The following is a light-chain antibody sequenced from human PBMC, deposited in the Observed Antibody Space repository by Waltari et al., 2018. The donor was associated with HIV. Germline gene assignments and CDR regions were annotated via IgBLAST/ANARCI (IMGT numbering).Light chain of an antibody. Sequence: VVLTQAPSTLSVSLGEGASLSCRATQNITNKVGWYQQKAGQAPRLLIHDASRRATAIPDRFSGSGSGTEFNLTISRLLFEDVALYVCQQYEYWPETFGQGTKVEIK. J-gene: IGKJ1*01. CDR2: DAS. V-gene: IGKV3D-15*01. CDR3: QQYEYWPET. CDR1: QNITNK.